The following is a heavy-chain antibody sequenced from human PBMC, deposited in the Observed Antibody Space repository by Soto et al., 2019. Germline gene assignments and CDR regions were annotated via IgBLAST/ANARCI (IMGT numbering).Heavy chain of an antibody. Sequence: QVQLVESGGGVVQPGRSLRLSCATSGFTFSSYAMHWVRQAPGKGPEWVAIISYDGSNKYYADSVKGRFIISRDNSKNTLFLQMNSLRTEDTAVYPCARADGISGPEGYWGQGTLVTVSS. CDR2: ISYDGSNK. CDR1: GFTFSSYA. CDR3: ARADGISGPEGY. J-gene: IGHJ4*02. V-gene: IGHV3-30-3*01. D-gene: IGHD2-15*01.